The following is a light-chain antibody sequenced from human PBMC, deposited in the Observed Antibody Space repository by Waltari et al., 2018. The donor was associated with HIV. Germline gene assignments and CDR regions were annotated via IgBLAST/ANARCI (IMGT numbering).Light chain of an antibody. CDR1: NSNIGRNY. J-gene: IGLJ1*01. Sequence: QSGLTQPPSLSGTPGQRLTIPCSGNNSNIGRNYVFWYRQLPGTAPSLLVYRNEQRPSGGADRFAGARSGASVSWVIGGRRVEDEADYFCASWDDGLSGHVFGGGTTVAV. CDR2: RNE. V-gene: IGLV1-47*01. CDR3: ASWDDGLSGHV.